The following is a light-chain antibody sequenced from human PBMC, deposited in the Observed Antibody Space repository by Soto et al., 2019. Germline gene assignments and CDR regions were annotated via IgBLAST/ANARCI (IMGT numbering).Light chain of an antibody. J-gene: IGLJ1*01. Sequence: QSALTQPASVSGSPGQSITVSCTGTSSDVGGYNYVSWYQQHPGKAPTVMIYDVSKRPSGVSNRFSGSKSGNTASLTISGLQAEDEADYYCNSYTSSSTLPYVFGTGTKLTVL. V-gene: IGLV2-14*01. CDR3: NSYTSSSTLPYV. CDR1: SSDVGGYNY. CDR2: DVS.